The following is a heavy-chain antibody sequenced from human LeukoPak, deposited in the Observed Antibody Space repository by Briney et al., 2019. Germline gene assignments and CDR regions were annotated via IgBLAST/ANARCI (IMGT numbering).Heavy chain of an antibody. D-gene: IGHD2-15*01. CDR2: ISGSGGTT. Sequence: GGSLRRSCAASGFTFSSFGMSWVPQAPGKGLVGVSAISGSGGTTYYADSVKSRFTISRDNSKNTLYLQMNSLRAEDTAVYYCAKRGGQRVYWGQGTLVTVSS. CDR1: GFTFSSFG. V-gene: IGHV3-23*01. J-gene: IGHJ4*02. CDR3: AKRGGQRVY.